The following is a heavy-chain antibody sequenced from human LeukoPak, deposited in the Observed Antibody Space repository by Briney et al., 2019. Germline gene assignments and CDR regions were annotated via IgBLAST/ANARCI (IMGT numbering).Heavy chain of an antibody. D-gene: IGHD1-1*01. CDR3: ARGRYSVHY. CDR1: GGSISSYY. CDR2: IYYSGST. Sequence: SETLSLTCTVAGGSISSYYWSWIRQPPGKGLEWIGYIYYSGSTNYNPSLKSRVTISVDRSKNQFSLKLSSVTAADTAVYYCARGRYSVHYWGQGTLVTVSS. J-gene: IGHJ4*02. V-gene: IGHV4-59*01.